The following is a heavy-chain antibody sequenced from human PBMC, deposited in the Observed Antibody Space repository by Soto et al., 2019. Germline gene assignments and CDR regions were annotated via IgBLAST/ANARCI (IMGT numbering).Heavy chain of an antibody. CDR3: ARDSGRMYYDTWSGYDYGMDV. CDR2: IYYSGTT. J-gene: IGHJ6*02. CDR1: GGSLSRNY. Sequence: PSETLSLTCSVSGGSLSRNYWSWVRQPPGKGLEWIGYIYYSGTTNYSPSLKSRVRMSIDTSKNQFSLKLTSVTAADTAVYFCARDSGRMYYDTWSGYDYGMDVWGQGTTVTVTS. V-gene: IGHV4-59*01. D-gene: IGHD3-3*01.